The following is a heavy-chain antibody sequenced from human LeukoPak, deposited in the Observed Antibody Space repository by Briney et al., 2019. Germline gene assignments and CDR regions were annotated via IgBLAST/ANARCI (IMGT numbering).Heavy chain of an antibody. CDR1: GGSISSSSYY. D-gene: IGHD3-22*01. V-gene: IGHV4-39*01. J-gene: IGHJ4*02. Sequence: PSETLSLTCTVSGGSISSSSYYWGWIRQPPGKGLEWIGSIYYSGSTYYNPSLKSRVTISVDTSKNQFSLKLSSVTAADTAVYYCAAITMIVVDHFDYWGQGTLVTVSS. CDR3: AAITMIVVDHFDY. CDR2: IYYSGST.